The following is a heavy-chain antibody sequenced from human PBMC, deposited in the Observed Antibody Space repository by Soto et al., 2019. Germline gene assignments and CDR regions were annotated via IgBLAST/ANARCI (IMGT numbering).Heavy chain of an antibody. V-gene: IGHV3-53*01. CDR3: ATLRSETIRTLLDP. J-gene: IGHJ5*02. D-gene: IGHD3-16*01. CDR1: GLTVSSYY. Sequence: GGSLRLSCAASGLTVSSYYMTWVRQAPGKGLEWVSVIYSGGSTYYADSVKGRFTISRDNSKNTLYLQMNSLRVEDTAAYYCATLRSETIRTLLDPWRQGTLVTVSS. CDR2: IYSGGST.